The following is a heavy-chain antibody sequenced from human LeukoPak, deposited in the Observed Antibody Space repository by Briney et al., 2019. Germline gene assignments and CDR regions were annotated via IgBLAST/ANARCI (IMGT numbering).Heavy chain of an antibody. J-gene: IGHJ6*02. Sequence: PGGSLRLSCAASGFTFSSYAMHWVRQAPGKGLEWVAVISYDGSNKYYADSVKGRFTISRDNSKNTLYLQMNSLRAEDTAVYYCARSPEQYYHYGMDVWGQGTTVTVSS. CDR2: ISYDGSNK. CDR1: GFTFSSYA. D-gene: IGHD1-14*01. V-gene: IGHV3-30-3*01. CDR3: ARSPEQYYHYGMDV.